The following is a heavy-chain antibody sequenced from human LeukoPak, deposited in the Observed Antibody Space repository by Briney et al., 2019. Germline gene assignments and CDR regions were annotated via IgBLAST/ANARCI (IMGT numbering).Heavy chain of an antibody. CDR3: ARDKGYAIDY. CDR1: EFTFNIYW. Sequence: GGSLRLSCAASEFTFNIYWRHWVRQAPGKGLVWVSHINSDGSNTNYADSVKGRFTISRDNAKNTLYLQMNSLRAEDTAIYYCARDKGYAIDYWGQGTLVTVSS. CDR2: INSDGSNT. V-gene: IGHV3-74*01. D-gene: IGHD1-1*01. J-gene: IGHJ4*02.